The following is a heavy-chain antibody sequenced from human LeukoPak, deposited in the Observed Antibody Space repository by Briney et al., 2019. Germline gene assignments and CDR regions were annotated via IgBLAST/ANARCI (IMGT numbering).Heavy chain of an antibody. V-gene: IGHV3-23*01. Sequence: GESLKISCAASGFTFSSYGMSWVRQAPGKGLEWVSAISGSGGSTNYADSVKGRFTISRDNSKNTLYLQMNSLRAEDTAVYYCAKSARVIAVEIDYWGQGTLVTVSS. CDR2: ISGSGGST. J-gene: IGHJ4*02. CDR3: AKSARVIAVEIDY. D-gene: IGHD6-19*01. CDR1: GFTFSSYG.